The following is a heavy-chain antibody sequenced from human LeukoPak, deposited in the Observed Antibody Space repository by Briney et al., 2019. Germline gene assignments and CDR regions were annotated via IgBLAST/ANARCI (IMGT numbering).Heavy chain of an antibody. CDR3: AGVTTRDPEPDY. CDR1: GFTFSSYS. CDR2: ISSSSSYI. Sequence: GGSLRLSCAASGFTFSSYSMNWVRQAPGKGLEWVSSISSSSSYIYYADSVKGRFTISRDNAKNSLYPQMNSLRAEDTAVYYCAGVTTRDPEPDYWGQGTLVTVSS. J-gene: IGHJ4*02. D-gene: IGHD1-1*01. V-gene: IGHV3-21*01.